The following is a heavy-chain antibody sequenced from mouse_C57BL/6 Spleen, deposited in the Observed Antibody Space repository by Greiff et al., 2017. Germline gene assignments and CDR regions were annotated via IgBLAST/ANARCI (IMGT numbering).Heavy chain of an antibody. D-gene: IGHD2-2*01. Sequence: EVQLQQSGPELVKPGASVKIPCKASGYTFTDYNIDWVKQSHGKSLEWIGDINPNNGGTIYNQKFKGKATLTVDKSSSTAYMELRSLTSEDTAVYYCARKGNGYDVRFAYWGQGTLVTVSA. V-gene: IGHV1-18*01. J-gene: IGHJ3*01. CDR3: ARKGNGYDVRFAY. CDR2: INPNNGGT. CDR1: GYTFTDYN.